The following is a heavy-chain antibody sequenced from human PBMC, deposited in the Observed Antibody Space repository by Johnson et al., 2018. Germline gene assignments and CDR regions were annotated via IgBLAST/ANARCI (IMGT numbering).Heavy chain of an antibody. Sequence: VQLVESGGALVQPGRSLRLSCTASGFIFGDYGMSWFRQAPGKGLEWVSFLRRNGYGVTREYAASVKGRLLISRDDSKRIGYLQMNSLRNDDAAVYYCTRDGGWSHYGDYYYYIDVWGKGTTVTVSS. V-gene: IGHV3-49*03. CDR1: GFIFGDYG. J-gene: IGHJ6*03. D-gene: IGHD3-10*01. CDR3: TRDGGWSHYGDYYYYIDV. CDR2: LRRNGYGVTR.